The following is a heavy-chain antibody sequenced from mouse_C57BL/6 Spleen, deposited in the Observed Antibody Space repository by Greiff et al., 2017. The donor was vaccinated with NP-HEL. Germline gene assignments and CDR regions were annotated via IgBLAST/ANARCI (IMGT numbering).Heavy chain of an antibody. J-gene: IGHJ3*01. Sequence: VQLQQSGAELVRPGASVKLSCTASGFNIKDDYMHWVKQRPEQGLEWIGWIDPENGDTEYASKFQGKATITADTSSNTAYLQLSSLTSEDTAVYYCTFYYYGPFAYWGQGTLVTVSA. CDR2: IDPENGDT. CDR1: GFNIKDDY. V-gene: IGHV14-4*01. CDR3: TFYYYGPFAY. D-gene: IGHD1-1*01.